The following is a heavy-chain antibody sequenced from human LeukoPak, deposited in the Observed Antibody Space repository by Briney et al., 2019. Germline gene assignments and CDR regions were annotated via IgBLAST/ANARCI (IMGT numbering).Heavy chain of an antibody. V-gene: IGHV4-38-2*02. CDR1: AYSISSTYY. Sequence: SETLSLTCTFSAYSISSTYYWGWIRQPPGKGLEWIGSMEWIGSMYDSGSTYYNPSLKSRVTISVDTSKNQFSLKLSSVTAADTAVYYCARETSGRFDYWGQGTLVTVSS. J-gene: IGHJ4*02. CDR3: ARETSGRFDY. CDR2: MYDSGST.